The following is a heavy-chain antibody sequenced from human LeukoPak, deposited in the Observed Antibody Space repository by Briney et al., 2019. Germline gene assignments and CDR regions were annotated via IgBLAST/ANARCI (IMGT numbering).Heavy chain of an antibody. V-gene: IGHV3-74*01. Sequence: GGSLRLSCAASGFTFSSYWMHWVRQAPGKGLVWVSRINSDGSSTSYADSVKGRFTISRDNAKNTLYLQMNSLRAEDTAVYYCASFPFGGPVDPWGQGTLVTVSS. J-gene: IGHJ5*02. CDR2: INSDGSST. CDR1: GFTFSSYW. D-gene: IGHD4-23*01. CDR3: ASFPFGGPVDP.